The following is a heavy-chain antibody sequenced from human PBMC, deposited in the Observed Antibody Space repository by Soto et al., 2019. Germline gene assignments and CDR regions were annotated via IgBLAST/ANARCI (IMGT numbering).Heavy chain of an antibody. D-gene: IGHD5-12*01. CDR3: ASGYSGYDWDWFDN. CDR2: ISAYNGNT. CDR1: CYTFTSYG. V-gene: IGHV1-18*01. J-gene: IGHJ5*02. Sequence: ASVKVSCKASCYTFTSYGISWVRHAPGQGLEWMGWISAYNGNTNYAQKLQGRVTMTTDTSTSTAYMELRSLRSDDTAVYYCASGYSGYDWDWFDNWGQGTLVTVSS.